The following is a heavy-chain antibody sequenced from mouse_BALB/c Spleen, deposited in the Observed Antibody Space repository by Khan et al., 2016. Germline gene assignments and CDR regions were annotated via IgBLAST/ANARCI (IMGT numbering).Heavy chain of an antibody. CDR3: ERGYDCGGVWYFDG. D-gene: IGHD2-4*01. CDR1: GYTFTNYG. V-gene: IGHV9-3-1*01. CDR2: MNTYTGEP. Sequence: QIQLVQSGPELKKPGETVKISCKASGYTFTNYGMNWVKQAPGEGLKWMGWMNTYTGEPTYADDFKGRFAFSLKTSARTAYLQINNLKNEDTATYYCERGYDCGGVWYFDGWGGGTTVTVSS. J-gene: IGHJ1*01.